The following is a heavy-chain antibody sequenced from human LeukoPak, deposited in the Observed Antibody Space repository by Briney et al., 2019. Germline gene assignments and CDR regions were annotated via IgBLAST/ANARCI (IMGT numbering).Heavy chain of an antibody. Sequence: SETLSLTCTVSGGSISSSSYYWGWIRQPPGKGLEWIGSIYYRGSIYYNPSLKSRVTISVDTSRNQFFLKLSSVTAADTAVYYCAKQRSPIPIVGTTTSYFDYWGQGTLVTVSS. J-gene: IGHJ4*02. CDR2: IYYRGSI. CDR3: AKQRSPIPIVGTTTSYFDY. D-gene: IGHD1-26*01. CDR1: GGSISSSSYY. V-gene: IGHV4-39*01.